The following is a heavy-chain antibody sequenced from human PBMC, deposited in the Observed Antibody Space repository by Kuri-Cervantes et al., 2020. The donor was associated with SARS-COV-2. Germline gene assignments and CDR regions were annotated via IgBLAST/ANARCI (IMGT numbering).Heavy chain of an antibody. CDR3: ARSSGYYRRWYFDL. D-gene: IGHD3-22*01. V-gene: IGHV1-69*13. CDR1: GGTFSSYA. J-gene: IGHJ2*01. CDR2: IIPIFGTA. Sequence: SVKVSCKASGGTFSSYAISWVRQAPGQGLEWMGGIIPIFGTANYAQKFQGRVTITADESTSTAYMELSSLRSEDTAVHYCARSSGYYRRWYFDLWGRGTLVTVSS.